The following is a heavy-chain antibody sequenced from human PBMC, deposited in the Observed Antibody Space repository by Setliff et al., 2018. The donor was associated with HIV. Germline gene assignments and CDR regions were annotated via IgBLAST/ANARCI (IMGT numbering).Heavy chain of an antibody. CDR2: VYASAYS. CDR1: GDSIGDYY. D-gene: IGHD3-10*01. CDR3: ARDWVTRSNYYGSGSPWYFD. Sequence: PSETLSLTCTVSGDSIGDYYWNWIRQPDGKGLEWIGRVYASAYSNYNPSLKSRVTMSVDTSQNQFSLKLRSVNAADTAVYYCARDWVTRSNYYGSGSPWYFD. V-gene: IGHV4-4*07. J-gene: IGHJ2*01.